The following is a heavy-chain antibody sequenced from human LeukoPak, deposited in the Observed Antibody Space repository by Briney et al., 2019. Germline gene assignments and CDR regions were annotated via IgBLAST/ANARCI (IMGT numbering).Heavy chain of an antibody. CDR3: ARGRDVWGSYRIDY. J-gene: IGHJ4*02. CDR1: GYPISNGYY. Sequence: SETLSLTCAVSGYPISNGYYWGWIRQPPGKGLEWIGSIYHTGNTYYNPSLKSRVTISVDTSKNQFSLKLSSVTAADTAVYYCARGRDVWGSYRIDYWGQGTLVTVSS. D-gene: IGHD3-16*02. CDR2: IYHTGNT. V-gene: IGHV4-38-2*01.